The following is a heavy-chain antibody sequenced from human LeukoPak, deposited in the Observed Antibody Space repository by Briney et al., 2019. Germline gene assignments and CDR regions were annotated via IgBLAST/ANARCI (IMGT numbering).Heavy chain of an antibody. V-gene: IGHV1-69*13. CDR3: ARVGSTMVRLPDY. J-gene: IGHJ4*02. D-gene: IGHD3-10*01. Sequence: SVKVSCKASGGTFSSYAISWVRQAPGQGLEWMGGIIPIFGTANYAQRFQGRVTITADESTSTAYMELSSLRSEDTAVYYCARVGSTMVRLPDYWGQGTLVTVSS. CDR1: GGTFSSYA. CDR2: IIPIFGTA.